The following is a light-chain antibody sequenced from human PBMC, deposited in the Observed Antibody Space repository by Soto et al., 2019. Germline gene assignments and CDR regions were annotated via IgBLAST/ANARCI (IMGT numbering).Light chain of an antibody. CDR3: QQRSIWLFT. Sequence: EIVLTQSPATLSLFPGERATLSCRASQSVSTYLAWYQQKPGQAPRLLIYDASKRATGIPARFSGSGSGTDFTLTISSLEPEDFAVYYCQQRSIWLFTFGPGTKVDIK. CDR2: DAS. J-gene: IGKJ3*01. CDR1: QSVSTY. V-gene: IGKV3-11*01.